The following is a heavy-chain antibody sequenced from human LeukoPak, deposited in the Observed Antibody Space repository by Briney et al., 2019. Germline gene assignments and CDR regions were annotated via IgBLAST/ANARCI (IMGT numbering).Heavy chain of an antibody. J-gene: IGHJ4*02. CDR3: ARRSGSGRDY. V-gene: IGHV3-53*04. CDR1: GFTFSSYA. D-gene: IGHD1-26*01. Sequence: PGGSLRLSCAASGFTFSSYAMSWVRQAPGKGLEWVSVIYSGGSTYYADSVKGRFTISRHNSKNTLYLQMNSLRAEDTAVYYCARRSGSGRDYWGQGTLVTVSS. CDR2: IYSGGST.